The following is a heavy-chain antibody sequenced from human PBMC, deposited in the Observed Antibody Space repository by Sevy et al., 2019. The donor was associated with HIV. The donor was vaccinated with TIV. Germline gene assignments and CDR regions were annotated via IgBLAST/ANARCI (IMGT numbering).Heavy chain of an antibody. CDR2: IWYDGTTK. V-gene: IGHV3-33*01. D-gene: IGHD5-12*01. CDR1: GFTFSTYD. Sequence: GGSLRLSCAASGFTFSTYDMHWVRQAPGKGLEWVALIWYDGTTKYYADSVKGRFTISRDNSKNTLSLQMNSLRAEDTAVYYCARYRDGYNYDYWGQGTLVTVSS. CDR3: ARYRDGYNYDY. J-gene: IGHJ4*02.